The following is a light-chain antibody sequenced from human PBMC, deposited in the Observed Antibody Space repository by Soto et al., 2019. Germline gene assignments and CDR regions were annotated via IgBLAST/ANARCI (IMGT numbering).Light chain of an antibody. CDR3: QQYGSSPRT. V-gene: IGKV3-20*01. Sequence: EIVMTQSPGTLSFSPGERATLSCRASQSVSNNYLAWYQQKPGQAPRLLIYGASSRATGIPDRFSGSGSGTDFTLTISRLETEDFAVYYCQQYGSSPRTFGQGTKGDIK. CDR2: GAS. CDR1: QSVSNNY. J-gene: IGKJ1*01.